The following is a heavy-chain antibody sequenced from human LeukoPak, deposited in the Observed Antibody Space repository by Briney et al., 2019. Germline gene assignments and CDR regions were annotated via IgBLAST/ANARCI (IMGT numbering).Heavy chain of an antibody. D-gene: IGHD1-26*01. V-gene: IGHV3-30-3*02. CDR1: GFTFSSYA. CDR2: ISYDGSNK. CDR3: AKSPPIVGGEYFDY. Sequence: QPGGSLRLSCAASGFTFSSYAMHWVRQAPGKGLEWVAVISYDGSNKYYADSVKGRFTISRDNSKNTLYLQMNSLRAEDTAVYYCAKSPPIVGGEYFDYWGQGTLVTVSS. J-gene: IGHJ4*02.